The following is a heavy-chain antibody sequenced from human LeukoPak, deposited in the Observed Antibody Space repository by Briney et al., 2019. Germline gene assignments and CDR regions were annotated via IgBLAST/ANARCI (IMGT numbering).Heavy chain of an antibody. CDR3: ARDPSLITATPSRFLEWLGYDYYGMDV. CDR1: GYTFTSYY. CDR2: INPSGGST. D-gene: IGHD3-3*01. V-gene: IGHV1-46*01. J-gene: IGHJ6*02. Sequence: ASVKVSCTASGYTFTSYYMHWVRQAPGQGLEWMGIINPSGGSTSYAQKFQGRVTMTRDTSTSTVYMELSSLRSEDTAVYYCARDPSLITATPSRFLEWLGYDYYGMDVWGQGTTVTVSS.